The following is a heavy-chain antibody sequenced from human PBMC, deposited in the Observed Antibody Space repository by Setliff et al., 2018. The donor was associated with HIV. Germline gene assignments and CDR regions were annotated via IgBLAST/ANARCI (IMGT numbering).Heavy chain of an antibody. Sequence: PGGSLRLSCAASGFTFSSYSMNWVRQAPGKGLEWIGYIYYSGSTYYNPSLKSRVTISVDTSKNQFSLKLSSVTAADTAVFYCARGTLYYYDTGGYSYFDYWGQGTLVTVSS. J-gene: IGHJ4*02. V-gene: IGHV4-59*06. CDR1: GFTFSSYS. CDR2: IYYSGST. CDR3: ARGTLYYYDTGGYSYFDY. D-gene: IGHD3-22*01.